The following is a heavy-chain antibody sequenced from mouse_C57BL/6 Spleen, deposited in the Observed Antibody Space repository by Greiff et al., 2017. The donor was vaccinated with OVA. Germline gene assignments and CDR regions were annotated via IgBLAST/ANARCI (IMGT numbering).Heavy chain of an antibody. CDR3: TRSLLLFDY. D-gene: IGHD1-1*01. J-gene: IGHJ2*01. Sequence: QVQLQQSGAELVRPGASVTLSCKASGYTFTDYEMHWVKQTPVHGLEWIGAIDPETGGTAYNQKFKGKAILTADKSSSTAYMELRSLTSEDSAVYYCTRSLLLFDYWGQGTTLTVSS. CDR1: GYTFTDYE. V-gene: IGHV1-15*01. CDR2: IDPETGGT.